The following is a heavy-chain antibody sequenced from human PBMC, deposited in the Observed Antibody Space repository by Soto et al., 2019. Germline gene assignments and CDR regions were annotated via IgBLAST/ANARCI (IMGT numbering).Heavy chain of an antibody. CDR2: ISGSGGST. V-gene: IGHV3-23*01. D-gene: IGHD2-21*02. CDR3: AKDLPIVVVTASPPIFQH. J-gene: IGHJ1*01. Sequence: GGSLRLSCAASGFTFSSYAMSWIRQAPGKGLEWVSAISGSGGSTYYADSVKGRFTISRDNSKNTLYLQMNSLRAEDTAVYYCAKDLPIVVVTASPPIFQHWGQGTLVTVSS. CDR1: GFTFSSYA.